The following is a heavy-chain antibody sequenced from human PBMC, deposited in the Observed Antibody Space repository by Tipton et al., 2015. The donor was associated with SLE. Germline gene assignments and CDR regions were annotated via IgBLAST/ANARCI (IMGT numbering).Heavy chain of an antibody. D-gene: IGHD7-27*01. CDR2: INTDGSAT. CDR3: AGNWGYGAFDI. V-gene: IGHV3-74*01. Sequence: GSLRLSCAASGFTFSSYWMHWVRQVPGKGLVWVSYINTDGSATGYADSVKGRFTISRDNAKNMLYLQMNSLRAGDTAVYYCAGNWGYGAFDIWGQGTMVTVSS. J-gene: IGHJ3*02. CDR1: GFTFSSYW.